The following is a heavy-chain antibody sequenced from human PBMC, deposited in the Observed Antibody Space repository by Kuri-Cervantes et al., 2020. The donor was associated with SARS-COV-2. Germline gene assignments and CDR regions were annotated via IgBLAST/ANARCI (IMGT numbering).Heavy chain of an antibody. J-gene: IGHJ4*02. Sequence: SVKVSCKASGGTFSSYAISWVRQAPGQGLEWMGGIIPIFGTANYAQKFQGGVTITTDESTSTAYMELSSLRSEDTAVYYCARGGVGATQDCSFDYWGQGTLVTVSS. CDR3: ARGGVGATQDCSFDY. D-gene: IGHD1-26*01. CDR2: IIPIFGTA. V-gene: IGHV1-69*05. CDR1: GGTFSSYA.